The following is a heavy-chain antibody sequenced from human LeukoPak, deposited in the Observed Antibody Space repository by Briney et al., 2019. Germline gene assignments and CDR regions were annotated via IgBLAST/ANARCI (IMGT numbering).Heavy chain of an antibody. Sequence: GGSLRPSCSASGLTLSSYSMNSVRQAPGRGLEWVSSISSSSSYIYYADSVKGRFTISRDNAKNSLYVQMNSRRAEDTAVYYCGRDLRLGAVVADVWVKGTTVTISS. J-gene: IGHJ6*04. CDR2: ISSSSSYI. V-gene: IGHV3-21*01. CDR3: GRDLRLGAVVADV. CDR1: GLTLSSYS. D-gene: IGHD1-26*01.